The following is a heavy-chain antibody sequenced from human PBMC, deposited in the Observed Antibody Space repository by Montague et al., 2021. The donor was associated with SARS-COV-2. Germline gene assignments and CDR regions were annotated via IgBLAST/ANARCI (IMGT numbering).Heavy chain of an antibody. V-gene: IGHV4-34*01. D-gene: IGHD3-10*01. J-gene: IGHJ4*02. CDR3: ARGRKSRVSVVRGVLTSPYCEV. Sequence: SETLSLTCGVYDGSIINYYWSWIRQTPERELEWIGEINQSGTTNYNPSLKSRVTISVDASKNQFSLRVTSVTGADRAVYYCARGRKSRVSVVRGVLTSPYCEVWGQGTPVVVSS. CDR1: DGSIINYY. CDR2: INQSGTT.